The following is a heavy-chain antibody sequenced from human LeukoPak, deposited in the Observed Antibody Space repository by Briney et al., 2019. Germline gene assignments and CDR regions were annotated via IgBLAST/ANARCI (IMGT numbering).Heavy chain of an antibody. V-gene: IGHV3-30*02. D-gene: IGHD2-15*01. CDR2: IRYDGSNK. J-gene: IGHJ5*02. CDR3: AKDGSSPPDNWFDP. Sequence: GGSLRLSCAASGFTFSSYGMHWVRQAPGKGLEWVAFIRYDGSNKYYADSVKGRFTISRDNSKNTLYLQMNSLRAEDTAVYYCAKDGSSPPDNWFDPLGPGNPGHRLL. CDR1: GFTFSSYG.